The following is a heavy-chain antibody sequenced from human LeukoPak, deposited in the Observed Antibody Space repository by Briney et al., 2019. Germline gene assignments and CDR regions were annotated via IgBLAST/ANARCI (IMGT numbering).Heavy chain of an antibody. V-gene: IGHV1-69*01. Sequence: GSSVKVSCKASGGTFSSYAISWVRQATGQGLEWMGGIIPIFGTANYAQKFQGRVTITADESTSTAYMELSSLRSEDTAVYYCARQGYYGSVNWFDPWGQGTLVTVSS. CDR3: ARQGYYGSVNWFDP. D-gene: IGHD3-10*01. CDR2: IIPIFGTA. J-gene: IGHJ5*02. CDR1: GGTFSSYA.